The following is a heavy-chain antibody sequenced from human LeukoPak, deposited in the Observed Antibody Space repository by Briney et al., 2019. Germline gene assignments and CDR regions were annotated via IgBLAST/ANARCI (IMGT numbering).Heavy chain of an antibody. J-gene: IGHJ3*01. CDR3: AKAPNSGGNCYDASDV. V-gene: IGHV3-23*01. CDR1: GFTSSSYA. D-gene: IGHD2-15*01. Sequence: PGGSLRLSCAASGFTSSSYAMSWVRQAPGKGLEWVSAISGSGATTYYTDSAKGRFTISRDNSKITLYLQMDSLRAEDTAMYYCAKAPNSGGNCYDASDVWGQGTMVTVSS. CDR2: ISGSGATT.